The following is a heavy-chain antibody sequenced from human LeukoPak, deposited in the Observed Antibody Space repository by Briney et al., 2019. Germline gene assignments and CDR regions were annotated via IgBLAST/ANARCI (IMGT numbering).Heavy chain of an antibody. CDR1: GFTFSSYA. J-gene: IGHJ5*02. CDR3: AREGGLYYDFWSGYYFDP. D-gene: IGHD3-3*01. V-gene: IGHV3-30-3*01. CDR2: ISYDGSNK. Sequence: GGSLRLSCAASGFTFSSYAMHWVRQAPGKGLEWVAVISYDGSNKYYADSVKGRFTISRDNSKNTLYLQMNSLRAEDTAVYYCAREGGLYYDFWSGYYFDPWGQGTLVTVSS.